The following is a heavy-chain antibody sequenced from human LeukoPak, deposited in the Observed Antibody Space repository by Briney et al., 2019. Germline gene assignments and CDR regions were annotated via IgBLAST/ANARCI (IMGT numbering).Heavy chain of an antibody. CDR3: AKEKYYYDSSGYYSGVDY. Sequence: GGSLRLSCAASGFTFSSYGMHWVRQAPGKGLEWVAVISYDGSNKYYADSVKGRFTISRDNSKNTLYPQMNSLRAEDTAVYYCAKEKYYYDSSGYYSGVDYWGQGTLVTVSS. CDR1: GFTFSSYG. V-gene: IGHV3-30*18. CDR2: ISYDGSNK. J-gene: IGHJ4*02. D-gene: IGHD3-22*01.